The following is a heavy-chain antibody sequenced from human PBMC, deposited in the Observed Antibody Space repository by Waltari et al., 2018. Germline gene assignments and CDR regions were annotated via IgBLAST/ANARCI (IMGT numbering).Heavy chain of an antibody. Sequence: QVQLVQSGAEVKKPGASVKVSCKVSGYTLTELSMLWVRQAPGTGLEWMGGFDPEDGETIVAQKCQGRVTMTEDTSTDTAYMELSSLRSEDTAVYYCATQRGWNNWFDPWGQGTLVTVSS. J-gene: IGHJ5*02. CDR3: ATQRGWNNWFDP. CDR1: GYTLTELS. V-gene: IGHV1-24*01. CDR2: FDPEDGET. D-gene: IGHD2-15*01.